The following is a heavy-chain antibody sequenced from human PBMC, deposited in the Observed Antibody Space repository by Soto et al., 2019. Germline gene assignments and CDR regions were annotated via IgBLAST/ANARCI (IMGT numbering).Heavy chain of an antibody. CDR1: GFTFTRYS. V-gene: IGHV3-21*06. CDR2: ISSTTNYI. CDR3: ARESEDLTSNFDY. Sequence: GGSLRLSCAASGFTFTRYSMNWVRQGPGKGLEWVSSISSTTNYIYYGDSMKGRFTISRDNAKNSLYLEMNSLRAEDTAVYYCARESEDLTSNFDYWGQGTLVTVSS. J-gene: IGHJ4*02.